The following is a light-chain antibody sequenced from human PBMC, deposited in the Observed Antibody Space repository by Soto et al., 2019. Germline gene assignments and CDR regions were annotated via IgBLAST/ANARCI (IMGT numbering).Light chain of an antibody. CDR1: QSISSY. CDR3: QQRSDWPRT. Sequence: EIVLTQSPATLSLSPGERATLSCRASQSISSYLAWYQQKPGQAPRLLFYVASIRAAGIPARFSGSGSGTDFTLTISSLEPEDLAVYYCQQRSDWPRTFGRGTKLEIK. J-gene: IGKJ2*01. V-gene: IGKV3-11*01. CDR2: VAS.